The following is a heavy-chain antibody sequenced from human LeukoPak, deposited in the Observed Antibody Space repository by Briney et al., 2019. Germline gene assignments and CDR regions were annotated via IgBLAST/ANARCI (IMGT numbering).Heavy chain of an antibody. J-gene: IGHJ3*02. CDR2: ITSGVGIT. V-gene: IGHV3-23*01. CDR3: AKPYYYDSSGYYYGAFDI. CDR1: GFTFSNFG. Sequence: PGGSLRLSCAASGFTFSNFGMNWVRQAPGKGLEWVSIITSGVGITYYADSVKGRFTISRDNSKNTLYLQMNSLRAEDTAVYYCAKPYYYDSSGYYYGAFDIWGQGTMVTVSS. D-gene: IGHD3-22*01.